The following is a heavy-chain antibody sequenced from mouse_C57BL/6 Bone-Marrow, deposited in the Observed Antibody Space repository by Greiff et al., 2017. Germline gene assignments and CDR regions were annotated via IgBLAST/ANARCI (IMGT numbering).Heavy chain of an antibody. CDR1: GYTFTSYG. Sequence: VQLQQSGAELARPGASVKLSCKASGYTFTSYGISWVKQRTGQGLEWIGEIYPRSGNTYYNEKFKGKATLPADKSSSTAYMELRSLTSEDSAVYFCARTGGNQDRCFDVWGTGTTVTVSS. V-gene: IGHV1-81*01. D-gene: IGHD1-1*02. CDR2: IYPRSGNT. CDR3: ARTGGNQDRCFDV. J-gene: IGHJ1*03.